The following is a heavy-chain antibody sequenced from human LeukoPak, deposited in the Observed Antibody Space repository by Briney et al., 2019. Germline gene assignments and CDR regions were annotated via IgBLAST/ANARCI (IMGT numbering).Heavy chain of an antibody. Sequence: GGSLRLSCAASGFTFSSYGMHWVRQAPGKGLEWVAFIRYDGSNKYYADSVKGRFTISRDNSKNTLYLQMNSLRAEDTAVYYCAKGWKQWLDGTHDYWGQGTLVTVSS. CDR1: GFTFSSYG. D-gene: IGHD6-19*01. J-gene: IGHJ4*02. V-gene: IGHV3-30*02. CDR2: IRYDGSNK. CDR3: AKGWKQWLDGTHDY.